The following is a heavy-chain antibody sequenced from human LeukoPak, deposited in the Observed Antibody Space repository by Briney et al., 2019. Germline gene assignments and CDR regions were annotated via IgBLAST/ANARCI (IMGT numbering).Heavy chain of an antibody. CDR2: INPSGGST. J-gene: IGHJ4*02. CDR3: ARSDSSGYLFDY. CDR1: GYTFTSYY. D-gene: IGHD3-22*01. V-gene: IGHV1-46*01. Sequence: ASVKVSCKASGYTFTSYYMHWVRQAPGQGLEWMGIINPSGGSTSYAQKFQGRVTMTRVTSTSTVYMELSSLRSEDTAVYYCARSDSSGYLFDYWGQGTLVTVSS.